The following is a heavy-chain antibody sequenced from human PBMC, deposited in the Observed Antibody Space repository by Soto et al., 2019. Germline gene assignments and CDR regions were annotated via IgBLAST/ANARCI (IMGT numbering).Heavy chain of an antibody. CDR3: ARAREYCSSTSCYHFDY. V-gene: IGHV3-21*01. Sequence: GGSLRLSCAASGFTFSSYSMNWVRQAPGKGLEWVSSISSSSSYIYYADSVKGRFTISRDNAKNSLYLQMNSLRAEDTAVYYCARAREYCSSTSCYHFDYWGQGTLVTVSS. J-gene: IGHJ4*02. CDR2: ISSSSSYI. CDR1: GFTFSSYS. D-gene: IGHD2-2*01.